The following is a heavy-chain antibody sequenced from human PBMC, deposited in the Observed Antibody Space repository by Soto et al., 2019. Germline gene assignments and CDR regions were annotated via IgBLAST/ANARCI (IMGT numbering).Heavy chain of an antibody. CDR2: INQDGSEK. CDR1: GFSFSRNW. Sequence: GGSLRLSCTASGFSFSRNWMSWVRQAPGKGPEWVANINQDGSEKYCADSVKGRFTISRDNAKNSLYLQMDSLRVEDTALYYCFNVAFGYWGRGTLVTVSS. CDR3: FNVAFGY. J-gene: IGHJ4*02. V-gene: IGHV3-7*01.